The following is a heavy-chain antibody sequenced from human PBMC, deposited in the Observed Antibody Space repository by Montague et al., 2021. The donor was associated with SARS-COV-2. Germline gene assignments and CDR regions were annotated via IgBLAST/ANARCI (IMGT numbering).Heavy chain of an antibody. D-gene: IGHD3-22*01. Sequence: SETLSLTCTLSGGSISSSSYYWGWIRQPPGKGLEWIGSIYYSGSTYYNPSLKSRVTISVDTSKNQFSLKPSSVTAADTAVYYCARQVGTMIVVVIIKLRYYFDYWGQGTLVTVSS. CDR2: IYYSGST. CDR3: ARQVGTMIVVVIIKLRYYFDY. J-gene: IGHJ4*02. CDR1: GGSISSSSYY. V-gene: IGHV4-39*01.